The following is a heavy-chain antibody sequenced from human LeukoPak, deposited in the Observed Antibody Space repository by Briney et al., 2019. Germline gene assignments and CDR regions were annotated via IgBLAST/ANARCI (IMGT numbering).Heavy chain of an antibody. Sequence: TGGSLRLSCAASGFTFSDYGMHWVRQAPAQGLEWVALILYDGTNKYYADSVKGRFTISRDNSKNTLDLQMDSLRAEDTAVYYCAKDGLPHYGMDVWGQGTTVTVSS. D-gene: IGHD3-16*01. V-gene: IGHV3-30*18. CDR1: GFTFSDYG. CDR2: ILYDGTNK. CDR3: AKDGLPHYGMDV. J-gene: IGHJ6*02.